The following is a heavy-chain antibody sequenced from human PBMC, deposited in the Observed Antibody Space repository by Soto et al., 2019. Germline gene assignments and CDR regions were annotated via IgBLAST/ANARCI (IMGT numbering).Heavy chain of an antibody. Sequence: GGSLRLSCAASGFNFTDYSMNWVRQAPGKGLEWVSSISSSTNYIYYADSVKGRFTISRDNAKNSVYLQMNSLRVEDTAMYYCARAYSNYVTPDHWGQGTLVTVSS. CDR1: GFNFTDYS. D-gene: IGHD4-4*01. J-gene: IGHJ4*02. V-gene: IGHV3-21*01. CDR2: ISSSTNYI. CDR3: ARAYSNYVTPDH.